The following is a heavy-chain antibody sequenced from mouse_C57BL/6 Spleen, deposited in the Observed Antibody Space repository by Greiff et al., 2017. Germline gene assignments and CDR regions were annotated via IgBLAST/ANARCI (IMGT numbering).Heavy chain of an antibody. CDR2: IDPANGTT. CDR1: GFNIKNTY. V-gene: IGHV14-3*01. Sequence: EVQLQQSVAELVRPGASVKLSCTASGFNIKNTYMHWVKQRPEKGLEWIGRIDPANGTTKYAPKFQGKATITADPSSNTAYLQLSSLTSDDTSIYYCAITLAWEYYGSSLYYFDYWGQGTTLTVSS. CDR3: AITLAWEYYGSSLYYFDY. D-gene: IGHD1-1*01. J-gene: IGHJ2*01.